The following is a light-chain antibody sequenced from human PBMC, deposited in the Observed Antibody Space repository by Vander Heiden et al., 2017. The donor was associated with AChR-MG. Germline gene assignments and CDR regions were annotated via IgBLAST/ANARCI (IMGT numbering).Light chain of an antibody. CDR1: EGIIYY. CDR3: QRNNSARWT. Sequence: DIQLTQSPSSLSASVGARVTITCRASEGIIYYLAWYQQKPGQAPNLLIYAASTLQAGVPSRFSGRGSATDFTITINSLQPEDVATYYRQRNNSARWTFGQGTKVEIK. V-gene: IGKV1-27*01. CDR2: AAS. J-gene: IGKJ1*01.